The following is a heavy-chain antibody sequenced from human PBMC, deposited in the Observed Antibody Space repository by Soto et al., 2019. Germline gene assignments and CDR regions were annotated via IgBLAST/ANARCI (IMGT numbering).Heavy chain of an antibody. CDR1: GDSMTSGDYS. Sequence: SLSLTCTVPGDSMTSGDYSWSWIRQPPGKGLEWLGYIYRTGNTHYSPSLKSRVSISQDRSKNQFSLELTSVTAADTAVYYCARGDYQYSIDYWGQGTLVTVSS. CDR2: IYRTGNT. D-gene: IGHD2-2*01. CDR3: ARGDYQYSIDY. V-gene: IGHV4-30-2*01. J-gene: IGHJ4*02.